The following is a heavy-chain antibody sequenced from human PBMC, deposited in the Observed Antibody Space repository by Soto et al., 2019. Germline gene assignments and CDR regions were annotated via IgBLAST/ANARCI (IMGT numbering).Heavy chain of an antibody. CDR1: GFTFRSFW. J-gene: IGHJ3*02. Sequence: GGSLRLSCAASGFTFRSFWMHWVRQAPGKGLVWVSRINSDGSGASYADFVEGRFTIYRDNVKNTVYLQMSSLRAEDTAVYYCIRDYGEAGSTNAFDIWGQGTMVTVSS. D-gene: IGHD3-10*01. CDR2: INSDGSGA. CDR3: IRDYGEAGSTNAFDI. V-gene: IGHV3-74*01.